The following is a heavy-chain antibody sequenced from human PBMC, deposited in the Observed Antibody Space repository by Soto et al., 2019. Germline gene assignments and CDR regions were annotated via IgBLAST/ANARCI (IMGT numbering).Heavy chain of an antibody. CDR1: GGSISGYY. CDR2: IYYTGST. J-gene: IGHJ3*02. V-gene: IGHV4-59*08. CDR3: AGLGGNYGADAFDI. Sequence: QVQLQESGPGLVKPSETLSLTCTVSGGSISGYYWSWIRQPPGKGLQYIGFIYYTGSTNYNPSLKRRVTISLDTSKNQFSLKLSAVTAADTAVYYCAGLGGNYGADAFDIWGQGTMVTVSS. D-gene: IGHD1-26*01.